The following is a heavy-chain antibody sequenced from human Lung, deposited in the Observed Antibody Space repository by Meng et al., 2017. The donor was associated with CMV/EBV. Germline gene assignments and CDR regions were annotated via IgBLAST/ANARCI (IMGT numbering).Heavy chain of an antibody. CDR1: GFTFSNAW. D-gene: IGHD5-18*01. Sequence: GESLKISCAASGFTFSNAWMSWVRQAPGKGLEWVGRIKSKTDGGATDYAAPVKGRFTTSRDDSKNTLYLQMNNLKTEDTAVYYCTTDRYSYGYFAVEIWGQGTMVTVSS. J-gene: IGHJ3*02. CDR3: TTDRYSYGYFAVEI. V-gene: IGHV3-15*01. CDR2: IKSKTDGGAT.